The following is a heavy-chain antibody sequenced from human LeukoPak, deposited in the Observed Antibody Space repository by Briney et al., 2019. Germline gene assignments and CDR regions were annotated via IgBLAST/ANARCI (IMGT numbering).Heavy chain of an antibody. J-gene: IGHJ4*02. V-gene: IGHV1-69*13. D-gene: IGHD5-18*01. Sequence: GASVKVSCKASGGTFSSYAISWVRQAPGQGLEWMGGIIPIFGTANYAQKFQGRVTITADESTSTAYMELSSLRSEDTAVYYCARDLTPSGYSYGTGEVDYWGQGTLVTVSS. CDR1: GGTFSSYA. CDR2: IIPIFGTA. CDR3: ARDLTPSGYSYGTGEVDY.